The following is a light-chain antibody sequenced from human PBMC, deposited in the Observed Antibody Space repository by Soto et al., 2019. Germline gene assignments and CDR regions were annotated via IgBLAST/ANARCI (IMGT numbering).Light chain of an antibody. CDR1: QTVYNW. J-gene: IGKJ4*01. CDR2: KAS. Sequence: DIQMTQSPSTLSASVGDRVTITCRASQTVYNWLAWYQQKPGKAPNLLIYKASTLETGGPSRFSGTGSATEFTLTITSLQPDDFATYFCQQYDSYPLNFGGGTKVEIK. CDR3: QQYDSYPLN. V-gene: IGKV1-5*03.